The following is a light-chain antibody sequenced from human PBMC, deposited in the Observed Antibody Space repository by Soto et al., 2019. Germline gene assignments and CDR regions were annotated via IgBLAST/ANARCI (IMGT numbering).Light chain of an antibody. J-gene: IGLJ3*02. CDR1: SSDVGGYNY. CDR3: GSFTTSTNWV. Sequence: QSVLTQPASVSGSPGQSITISCTGTSSDVGGYNYVSWYQQHPGKAPKLMIYEVSNRPSGVSNRFSGSKSANTASLTISGLQADDEGDYFCGSFTTSTNWVFGGGTKVTVL. V-gene: IGLV2-14*01. CDR2: EVS.